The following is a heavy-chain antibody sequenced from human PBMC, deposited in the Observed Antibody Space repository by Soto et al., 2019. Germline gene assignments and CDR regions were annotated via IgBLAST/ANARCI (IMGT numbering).Heavy chain of an antibody. J-gene: IGHJ4*02. CDR2: ISGSGGST. CDR1: GFTFSSYA. Sequence: EVQLLESGGGLVQPGGSLRLSCAASGFTFSSYAMSWVRQAPGKGLEWVSAISGSGGSTYYADSVKGRFTISRDNSKKTLYLQMNSLRAEDTAVDDCAKDYIAGAPSDYWGQGTLVTVSS. V-gene: IGHV3-23*01. CDR3: AKDYIAGAPSDY. D-gene: IGHD6-19*01.